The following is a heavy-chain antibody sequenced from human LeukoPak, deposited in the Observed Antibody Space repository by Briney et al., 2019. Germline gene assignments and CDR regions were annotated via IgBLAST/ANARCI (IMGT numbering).Heavy chain of an antibody. CDR2: ITSSSSTI. CDR1: GFTFSSYN. CDR3: AREGYDILTGYYPFDY. Sequence: GGSLRLSCAASGFTFSSYNMNWVRQAPGKGLEWVSYITSSSSTIYYADSVKGRFTISRDNSKNTLYLQMNSLRAEDTAVYYCAREGYDILTGYYPFDYWGQGTLVTVSS. D-gene: IGHD3-9*01. J-gene: IGHJ4*02. V-gene: IGHV3-48*01.